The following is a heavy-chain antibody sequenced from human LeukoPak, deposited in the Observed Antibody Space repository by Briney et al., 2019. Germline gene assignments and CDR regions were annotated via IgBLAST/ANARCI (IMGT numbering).Heavy chain of an antibody. V-gene: IGHV3-30*18. CDR3: AKDSVGATWGNAFDI. CDR2: ISYDGSNK. J-gene: IGHJ3*02. Sequence: GGSLILSCAASGFTFNKFGMHWVRQAPGKGLEWVAVISYDGSNKYYADSVKGRFTISRDNSKNTLYLQMNSLRAEDTAVYYCAKDSVGATWGNAFDIWGQGTMVPVSS. CDR1: GFTFNKFG. D-gene: IGHD1-26*01.